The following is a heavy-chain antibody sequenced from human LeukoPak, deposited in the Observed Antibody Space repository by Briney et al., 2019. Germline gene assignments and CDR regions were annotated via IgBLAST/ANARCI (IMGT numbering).Heavy chain of an antibody. V-gene: IGHV3-21*01. Sequence: PGGSLRLYCAASGFTFSSYSMNWVRQAPGKGLEWVSSISSSSSYIYYADSVKGRFTISRDNAKNSLYLQMNSLRAEDTAVYYCARDGRYYDILTGYSRDAFNIWGQGTMVTVSS. CDR1: GFTFSSYS. D-gene: IGHD3-9*01. CDR2: ISSSSSYI. J-gene: IGHJ3*02. CDR3: ARDGRYYDILTGYSRDAFNI.